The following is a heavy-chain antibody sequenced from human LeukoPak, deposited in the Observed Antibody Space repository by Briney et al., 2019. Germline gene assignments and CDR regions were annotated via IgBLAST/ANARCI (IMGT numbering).Heavy chain of an antibody. CDR1: GFTFSSYG. CDR3: AKWGRSRGIAVAGSLYYYYMDV. D-gene: IGHD6-19*01. CDR2: IRYDGSNK. Sequence: GGSLRLSCAASGFTFSSYGMHWVRQAPGKGLEWVAFIRYDGSNKYYADSVKGRFTISRDNSKNTLYLQMNSLRAEDTAVYYCAKWGRSRGIAVAGSLYYYYMDVWGKGTTVTISS. V-gene: IGHV3-30*02. J-gene: IGHJ6*03.